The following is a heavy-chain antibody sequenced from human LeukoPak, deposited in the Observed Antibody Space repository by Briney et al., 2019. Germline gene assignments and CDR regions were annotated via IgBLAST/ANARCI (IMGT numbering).Heavy chain of an antibody. D-gene: IGHD6-19*01. V-gene: IGHV3-23*01. CDR2: ISGSGGST. CDR3: AKAKISGWYDVDYFDY. Sequence: ASVKVSCKASGGTFSSYAMSWVRQAPGKGLEWVSAISGSGGSTYYADSVKGRFTISRDNSKNTLYLQMNSLRAEDTAVYYCAKAKISGWYDVDYFDYWGQGTLVTVSS. CDR1: GGTFSSYA. J-gene: IGHJ4*02.